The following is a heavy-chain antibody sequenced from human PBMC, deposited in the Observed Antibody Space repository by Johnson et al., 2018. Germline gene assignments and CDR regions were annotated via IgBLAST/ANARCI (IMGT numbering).Heavy chain of an antibody. D-gene: IGHD6-19*01. CDR2: ISWNRGSI. J-gene: IGHJ6*03. Sequence: VQLVQSGGGLVQPGRSLRLSCAASGFTFDDYAMHWVRQAPGKGLEWVSGISWNRGSIGYADSVKGRFTISRDNAKNSLYLQMNSLRAGDTALYYCAKVVRSGWYGYYYYYMDVWGKGTTVTVS. CDR1: GFTFDDYA. CDR3: AKVVRSGWYGYYYYYMDV. V-gene: IGHV3-9*01.